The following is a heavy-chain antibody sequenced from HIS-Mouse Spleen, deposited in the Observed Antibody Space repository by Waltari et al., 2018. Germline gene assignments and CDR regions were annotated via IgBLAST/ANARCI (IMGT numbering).Heavy chain of an antibody. Sequence: QLQLQESGPGLVKPSETLSLTCTVSGGSISSSSYYWGWIRQPPGKGLEWIGSIYYSGGTSDHPSRKSRVTISVDTSKNQFSLKLSSVTAAETAVYYCAREIPYSSSWYDWYFDLWGRGTLVTVSS. CDR2: IYYSGGT. CDR3: AREIPYSSSWYDWYFDL. V-gene: IGHV4-39*07. CDR1: GGSISSSSYY. D-gene: IGHD6-13*01. J-gene: IGHJ2*01.